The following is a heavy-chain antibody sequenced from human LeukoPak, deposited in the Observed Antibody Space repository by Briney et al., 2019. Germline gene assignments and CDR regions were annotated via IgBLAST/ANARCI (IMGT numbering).Heavy chain of an antibody. Sequence: SETLSLTCTVSGGSISSYYWSWIRQPPGKGLEWIGYIYYSGNTNYNPSLKSRLTISADTSKNQFSLKLSSVTAADTAVYFCARHEGYSYAFAYWGQGTLVTFSS. D-gene: IGHD5-18*01. V-gene: IGHV4-59*08. CDR3: ARHEGYSYAFAY. J-gene: IGHJ4*02. CDR2: IYYSGNT. CDR1: GGSISSYY.